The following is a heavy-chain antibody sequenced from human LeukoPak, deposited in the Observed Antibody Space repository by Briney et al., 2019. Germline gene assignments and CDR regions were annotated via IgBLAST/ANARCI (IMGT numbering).Heavy chain of an antibody. D-gene: IGHD1-1*01. J-gene: IGHJ6*04. Sequence: GTSVKFSCKAAGFSFTNSAVQWVRQARGQRLEWIGWNVVSSAYTNYAQKFQERVTITRDMSTSTAYMELSSLRSEDTAVYYCATESRNDDSYYYGMDVWGKGTTVTVSS. CDR3: ATESRNDDSYYYGMDV. CDR2: NVVSSAYT. CDR1: GFSFTNSA. V-gene: IGHV1-58*01.